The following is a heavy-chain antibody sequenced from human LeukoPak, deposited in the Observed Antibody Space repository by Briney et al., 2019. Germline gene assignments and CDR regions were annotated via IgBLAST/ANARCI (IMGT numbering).Heavy chain of an antibody. Sequence: PGGSLRLSCAASGFTVSSNYMSWVRQAPGKGLEWVSVIYSGGSTYYADSVKGRFTISRDNSKNTLYLQMNSLRAEDTAVYYCARDRDYDSSGQLGYWGQGTLVTVS. V-gene: IGHV3-53*01. CDR1: GFTVSSNY. D-gene: IGHD3-22*01. CDR3: ARDRDYDSSGQLGY. J-gene: IGHJ4*02. CDR2: IYSGGST.